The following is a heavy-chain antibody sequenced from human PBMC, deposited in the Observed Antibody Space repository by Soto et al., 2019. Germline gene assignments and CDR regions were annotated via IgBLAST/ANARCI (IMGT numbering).Heavy chain of an antibody. CDR3: ARAHYHDSSGPKRHAFDI. Sequence: GGSLRLCCAASEFTFSDYAMHWVRQAPGKGLEWVAVISDDGDKVFYADSMKDRLTISRDNSKSTLFLQLTSLGPEDTALYYCARAHYHDSSGPKRHAFDIWGQGTLVTVSS. J-gene: IGHJ3*02. V-gene: IGHV3-30-3*01. CDR2: ISDDGDKV. D-gene: IGHD3-22*01. CDR1: EFTFSDYA.